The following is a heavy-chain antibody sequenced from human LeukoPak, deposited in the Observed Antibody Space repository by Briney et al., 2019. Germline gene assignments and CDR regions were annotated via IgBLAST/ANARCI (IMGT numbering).Heavy chain of an antibody. CDR1: GFSSREYG. D-gene: IGHD2-15*01. CDR3: AKDHCSRCSEDDYLDS. V-gene: IGHV3-30*02. Sequence: GGSLTLSCAASGFSSREYGMHWVRQGPGKRVEWAAFIRSDGSNKYYADSVKVRFTVSRDNSKKTLYLQMNSLRGEDTAVYYCAKDHCSRCSEDDYLDSWGQGTLVTVSS. CDR2: IRSDGSNK. J-gene: IGHJ4*02.